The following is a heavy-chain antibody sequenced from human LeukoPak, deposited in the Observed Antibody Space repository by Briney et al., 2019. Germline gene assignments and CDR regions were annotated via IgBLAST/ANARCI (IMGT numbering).Heavy chain of an antibody. CDR3: ARDSIVGATTGHYYYGMDV. J-gene: IGHJ6*02. V-gene: IGHV3-30-3*01. CDR2: ILYDGSNK. Sequence: PGGSLRLSYAASGFTFSSYAMSWVRQAPGKGPEWVAVILYDGSNKYYADSVKGRFTISRDNSKNTLYLQMNSLRAEDTAVYYCARDSIVGATTGHYYYGMDVWGQGTTVTVSS. CDR1: GFTFSSYA. D-gene: IGHD1-26*01.